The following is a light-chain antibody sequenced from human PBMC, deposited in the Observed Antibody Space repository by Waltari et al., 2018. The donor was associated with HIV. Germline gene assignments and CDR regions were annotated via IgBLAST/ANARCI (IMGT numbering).Light chain of an antibody. CDR2: EGI. J-gene: IGLJ3*02. V-gene: IGLV2-23*01. Sequence: QSALTQPASVSGSPGLSITISCTGSSSDVGDYNLVSWYQQHPGKAPQLMLYEGINRPSGVSNRFSGSKSGNTASLTISGLQAEDEADYYCCSYAGSSNWVFGGGTKLTVL. CDR3: CSYAGSSNWV. CDR1: SSDVGDYNL.